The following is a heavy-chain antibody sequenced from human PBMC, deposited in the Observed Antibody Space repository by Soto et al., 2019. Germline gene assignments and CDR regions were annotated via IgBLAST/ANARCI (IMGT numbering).Heavy chain of an antibody. V-gene: IGHV3-23*01. Sequence: EVQLLQSGGGLVQPGESLRLSCVASGFTFSSYAMSWVRQPPGKGLEWVSAISGSGAATYHADFVKGRFTISRDNSRNTLFLQMDSLRVEDTAIYYCAKVRTGDFDYWGQGTLVTVSS. CDR2: ISGSGAAT. CDR1: GFTFSSYA. J-gene: IGHJ4*02. CDR3: AKVRTGDFDY. D-gene: IGHD3-16*01.